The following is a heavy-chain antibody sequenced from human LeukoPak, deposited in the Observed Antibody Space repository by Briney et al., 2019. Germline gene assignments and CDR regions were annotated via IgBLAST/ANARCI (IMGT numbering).Heavy chain of an antibody. D-gene: IGHD3-9*01. Sequence: GGSLRLSCAASGFTFSSYDMHWVRQATGKGLEWVSAIGTAGDTYYPGSVKGRFTISRENAKNSLYLQMNSLRAGDTAVYYCARGALTGYYSHYYYGMDVWGQRTTVTVSS. CDR3: ARGALTGYYSHYYYGMDV. CDR2: IGTAGDT. CDR1: GFTFSSYD. J-gene: IGHJ6*02. V-gene: IGHV3-13*01.